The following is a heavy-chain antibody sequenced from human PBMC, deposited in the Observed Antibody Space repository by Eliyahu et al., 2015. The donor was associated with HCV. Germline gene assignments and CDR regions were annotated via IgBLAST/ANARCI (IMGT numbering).Heavy chain of an antibody. CDR3: ARDGEGDYENYYGMDV. CDR2: IYSGGST. J-gene: IGHJ6*02. Sequence: EVQLVXSGGGLVQPGGSLRLSCAASGFXXSHKYRGWVRQAPGKGLGWVSVIYSGGSTYYADSVKGRFTISRDNSKNTLYLQMNSLRAEDTAVYYCARDGEGDYENYYGMDVWGQGTTVTVSS. CDR1: GFXXSHKY. D-gene: IGHD4-17*01. V-gene: IGHV3-66*02.